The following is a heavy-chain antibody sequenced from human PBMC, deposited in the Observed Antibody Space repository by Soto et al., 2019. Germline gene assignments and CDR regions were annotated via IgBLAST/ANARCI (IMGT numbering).Heavy chain of an antibody. Sequence: PSVTLSLTCTVSGGSISSGGYYWSWILQHPGKGLEWIVYIYYSGSTYFNPSLKSRLTISVDTSKNQFSLQLSSVTAADTAVYYCARAGHSSSSEGANWFDPWGQGTLVTVSS. D-gene: IGHD6-6*01. CDR3: ARAGHSSSSEGANWFDP. J-gene: IGHJ5*02. CDR1: GGSISSGGYY. V-gene: IGHV4-31*03. CDR2: IYYSGST.